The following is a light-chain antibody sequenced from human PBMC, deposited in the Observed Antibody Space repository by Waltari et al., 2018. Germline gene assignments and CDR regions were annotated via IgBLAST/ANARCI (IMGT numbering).Light chain of an antibody. Sequence: EIVMTQSPATLSVSPGERATLSCRASQRVGSNLAWYQQKPGQAPRLLICGASTRATGIPARFSGSGSGTEFTLTISSLQSEDFAVYYCQQYNNWPLTFGGGTKVEIK. CDR1: QRVGSN. CDR2: GAS. J-gene: IGKJ4*01. CDR3: QQYNNWPLT. V-gene: IGKV3-15*01.